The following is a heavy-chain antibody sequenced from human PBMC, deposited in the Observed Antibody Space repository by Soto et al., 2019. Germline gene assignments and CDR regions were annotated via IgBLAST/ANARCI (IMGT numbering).Heavy chain of an antibody. CDR2: IYYSGST. Sequence: SETLSLTCTVSGGSISSYYWSWIRQPPGKGLEWIGYIYYSGSTNYNPSLKSRVTISVDTSKNQFSLKLSSVTAADTAVYYCARSPGVDGSSFRRWFDPWGQGTLVTVSS. D-gene: IGHD6-13*01. CDR3: ARSPGVDGSSFRRWFDP. V-gene: IGHV4-59*01. CDR1: GGSISSYY. J-gene: IGHJ5*02.